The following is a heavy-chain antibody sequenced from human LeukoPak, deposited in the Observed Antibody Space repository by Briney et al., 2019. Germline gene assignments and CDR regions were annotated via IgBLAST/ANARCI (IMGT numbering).Heavy chain of an antibody. CDR3: ARDYLAVAGKGYFDY. Sequence: GGSLRLSCAASGFTFSHYGMHWVRQAPGKGLEWVAVISYDGSNKYYADSVKGRFTISRDNSKNTLYLQMNSLRAEDTAVYYCARDYLAVAGKGYFDYWGQGTLVTVSS. D-gene: IGHD6-19*01. CDR1: GFTFSHYG. V-gene: IGHV3-30*19. J-gene: IGHJ4*02. CDR2: ISYDGSNK.